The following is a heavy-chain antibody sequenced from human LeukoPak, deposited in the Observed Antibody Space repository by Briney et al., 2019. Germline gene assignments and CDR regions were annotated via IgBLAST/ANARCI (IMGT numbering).Heavy chain of an antibody. V-gene: IGHV4-30-4*08. CDR2: IYYSGST. Sequence: PSQTLSLTCTVSGGSISSGDYYWSWIRQPPGKGLEWIGYIYYSGSTYYNPSLKSRVTISVDTSKNQFSLKLSSVTAADTAVYYCARSQYIIAAAGTGFDYWGRGTLVTVSS. D-gene: IGHD6-13*01. J-gene: IGHJ4*02. CDR1: GGSISSGDYY. CDR3: ARSQYIIAAAGTGFDY.